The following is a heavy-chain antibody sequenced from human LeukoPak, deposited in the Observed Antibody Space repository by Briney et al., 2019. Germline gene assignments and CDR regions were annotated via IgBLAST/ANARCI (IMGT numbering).Heavy chain of an antibody. V-gene: IGHV3-21*06. CDR2: ISTMSNYI. CDR3: AREVAADFDY. D-gene: IGHD6-19*01. CDR1: GFTFSAHT. Sequence: PGGSLRLSCAASGFTFSAHTMHWVRQAPGKGLEWVSSISTMSNYIYYADSLKGRFTISRDNAKNSLYLQMNSLRAEDTAVYYCAREVAADFDYWGQGTLVTVSS. J-gene: IGHJ4*02.